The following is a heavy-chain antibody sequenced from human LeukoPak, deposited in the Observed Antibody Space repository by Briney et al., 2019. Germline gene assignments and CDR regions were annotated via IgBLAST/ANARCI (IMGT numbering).Heavy chain of an antibody. CDR2: IIPIFGTA. Sequence: SVKLSCKASGGTFSSYAISWVRQAPGQGLEWMGGIIPIFGTANYAQKFQGRVTMTRDTSTSTVYMELSSLRSEDTAVYYCARLAEYYDILTGYSYFDYWGQGTLVTVSS. CDR1: GGTFSSYA. CDR3: ARLAEYYDILTGYSYFDY. J-gene: IGHJ4*02. V-gene: IGHV1-69*05. D-gene: IGHD3-9*01.